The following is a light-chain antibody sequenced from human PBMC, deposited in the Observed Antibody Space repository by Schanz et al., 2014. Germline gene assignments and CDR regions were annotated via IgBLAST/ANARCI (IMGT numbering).Light chain of an antibody. CDR3: TSYAGSNQVV. V-gene: IGLV2-8*01. CDR2: DVS. CDR1: SSDVGGYNY. J-gene: IGLJ2*01. Sequence: QSALTQPPSASGSPGQSVTISCTGTSSDVGGYNYVSWYQQHPGKAPKLMIYDVSNRPSGVSNRFSGSKSGNTASLTVSGLQADDEADYYCTSYAGSNQVVFGGGTKLTVL.